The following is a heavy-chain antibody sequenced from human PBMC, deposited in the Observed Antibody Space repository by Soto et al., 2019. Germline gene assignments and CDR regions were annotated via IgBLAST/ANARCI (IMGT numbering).Heavy chain of an antibody. CDR1: GFTFSSYA. D-gene: IGHD6-13*01. J-gene: IGHJ4*02. CDR3: AKDTYSSSCGY. Sequence: GGSLILSCAASGFTFSSYAMHWVRQAPGKGLEWVAVISYDGSNKYYADSVKGRFTISRDNSKNTLYLQMNSLRAEDTAVYYCAKDTYSSSCGYWGQGTLVTVSS. CDR2: ISYDGSNK. V-gene: IGHV3-30-3*01.